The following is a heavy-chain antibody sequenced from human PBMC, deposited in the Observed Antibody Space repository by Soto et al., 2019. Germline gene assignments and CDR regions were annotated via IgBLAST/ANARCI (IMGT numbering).Heavy chain of an antibody. CDR3: SGNFDF. Sequence: QVQLVESGGGVVQPGRSLRLSYAASGFTFSNYGMHWVRQAPGKGLEWMAVIWHDGSDRYYADSVKGRFTISRDNSKNTLYLQMDSLRVEDTAVYYCSGNFDFWGQGTLVTVSS. CDR1: GFTFSNYG. D-gene: IGHD1-26*01. V-gene: IGHV3-33*01. J-gene: IGHJ4*02. CDR2: IWHDGSDR.